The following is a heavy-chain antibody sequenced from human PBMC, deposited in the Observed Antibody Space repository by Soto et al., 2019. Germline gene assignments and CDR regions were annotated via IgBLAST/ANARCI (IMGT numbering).Heavy chain of an antibody. D-gene: IGHD2-21*02. Sequence: QVQLVESGGGVVQPGRSLRLSCAASGFIFSTYPMHWVRQAPGKGLEWVAVFSKDGRTTFYADSVRGRFTISRDNSKNTLDLKTNNLRPEDTAVYYCAREASVTEGGGMDVWGQGTTVTVSS. CDR1: GFIFSTYP. CDR2: FSKDGRTT. CDR3: AREASVTEGGGMDV. V-gene: IGHV3-30*04. J-gene: IGHJ6*02.